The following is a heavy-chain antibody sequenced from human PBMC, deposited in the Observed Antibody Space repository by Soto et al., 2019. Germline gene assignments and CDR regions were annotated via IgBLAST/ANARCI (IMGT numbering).Heavy chain of an antibody. D-gene: IGHD2-2*01. V-gene: IGHV3-48*01. CDR3: ARGGGYDHY. CDR2: ISSSSSTI. J-gene: IGHJ4*02. Sequence: PGGPLRLSCAASGFTFSSYTMNWVRQAPGKGLEWVSYISSSSSTIYYADSVKGRFTISRDNAKNSLYLQMNSLRAEDTAVYYCARGGGYDHYWGQGTLVTVSS. CDR1: GFTFSSYT.